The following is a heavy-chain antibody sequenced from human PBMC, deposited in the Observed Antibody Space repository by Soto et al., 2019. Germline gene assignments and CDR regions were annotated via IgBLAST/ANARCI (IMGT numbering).Heavy chain of an antibody. CDR3: ARVEGYYDSSGYYEYFQH. V-gene: IGHV3-74*01. D-gene: IGHD3-22*01. J-gene: IGHJ1*01. CDR2: INSDGSST. Sequence: GGSLRLSCAASGFTFSSYWMHWVRQAPGKGLVWVSRINSDGSSTSYADSVKGRFTISRDNAKNTLYLQMNSLRAEDTAVYYCARVEGYYDSSGYYEYFQHWGQGTLVTVSS. CDR1: GFTFSSYW.